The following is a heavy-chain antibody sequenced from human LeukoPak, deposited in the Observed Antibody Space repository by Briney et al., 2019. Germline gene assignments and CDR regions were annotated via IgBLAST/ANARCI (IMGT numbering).Heavy chain of an antibody. V-gene: IGHV3-30-3*01. CDR1: EFTFSNYA. CDR2: ISYDGSNK. J-gene: IGHJ5*02. CDR3: ARVSERLLPSFKWFDP. D-gene: IGHD2-21*02. Sequence: PGRSLGLSCAASEFTFSNYAMHWVRQAPGKGLEWVAVISYDGSNKYYADSVKGRFTISRDNSKNTLYLQMNSLRPEDTALYYCARVSERLLPSFKWFDPWGQGTLVTVSS.